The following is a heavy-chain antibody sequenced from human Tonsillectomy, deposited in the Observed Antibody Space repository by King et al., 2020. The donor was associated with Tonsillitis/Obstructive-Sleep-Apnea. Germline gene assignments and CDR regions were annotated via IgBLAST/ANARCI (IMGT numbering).Heavy chain of an antibody. CDR3: AIKKRFQVYGYNWFDP. V-gene: IGHV4-34*01. Sequence: VQLQQWGAGLLKPSETLSLTCAVYGGSFSGYYWSWIRQSPGKGLEWIGEINHSGSTNYNPSLKSRVTISVDTSKNQFSLKLSSVTAADTAVYYCAIKKRFQVYGYNWFDPWGQGTLVTVSS. D-gene: IGHD3-10*01. J-gene: IGHJ5*02. CDR2: INHSGST. CDR1: GGSFSGYY.